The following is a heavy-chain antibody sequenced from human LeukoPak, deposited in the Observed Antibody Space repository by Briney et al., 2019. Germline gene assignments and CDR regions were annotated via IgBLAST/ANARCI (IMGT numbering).Heavy chain of an antibody. CDR3: ARNYYDSSGYYPFDY. CDR1: GYTFTSYY. J-gene: IGHJ4*02. Sequence: SVKVSCKASGYTFTSYYMHWVRQAPGQGLEWMGGIIPIFGTANYAQKFQGRVTITADESTTTIYMELSSLRSEDTAVYYCARNYYDSSGYYPFDYWGQGTLVTVSS. V-gene: IGHV1-69*13. D-gene: IGHD3-22*01. CDR2: IIPIFGTA.